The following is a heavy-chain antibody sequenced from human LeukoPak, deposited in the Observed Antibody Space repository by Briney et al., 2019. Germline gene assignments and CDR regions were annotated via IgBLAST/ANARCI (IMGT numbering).Heavy chain of an antibody. CDR3: ARYARDGGNNNGFDP. CDR1: GYSFTSYW. V-gene: IGHV5-51*01. D-gene: IGHD4-23*01. CDR2: IYPGDSDT. Sequence: GESLKISCKGSGYSFTSYWNGWVRQMPGKSLEWMGIIYPGDSDTRYSPSFQGQVTISADKSISTAYLQWSSLKASDTAMYYCARYARDGGNNNGFDPWGQGTLVTVSS. J-gene: IGHJ5*02.